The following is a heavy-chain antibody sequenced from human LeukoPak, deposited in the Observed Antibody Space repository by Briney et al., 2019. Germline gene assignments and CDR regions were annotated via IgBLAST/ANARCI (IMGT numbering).Heavy chain of an antibody. D-gene: IGHD2-2*01. CDR1: GFTFSRYG. V-gene: IGHV3-30*18. CDR3: AKAVVVVPAATPFDY. Sequence: HSGGSLRLSCAASGFTFSRYGIHWVRQAPGKGLEWVAVISYDGGIKYYADSVKGRFTISRDNSKTTLYLQMNGLRAEDTALFYCAKAVVVVPAATPFDYWGLGTLVTVSS. J-gene: IGHJ4*02. CDR2: ISYDGGIK.